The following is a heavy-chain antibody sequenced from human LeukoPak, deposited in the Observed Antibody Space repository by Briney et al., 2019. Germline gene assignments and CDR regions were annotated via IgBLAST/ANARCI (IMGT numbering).Heavy chain of an antibody. Sequence: ASVKVSCKASGYTFTSYGISWVRQAPGQGLEWMGWISAYNGNTNYAQKLQGRVTMNTDTSTSTAYMELRSLRSDDTAVYYCARDQPYDYVWGRDFDYWGQGTLVTVSS. CDR1: GYTFTSYG. CDR2: ISAYNGNT. D-gene: IGHD3-16*01. CDR3: ARDQPYDYVWGRDFDY. V-gene: IGHV1-18*01. J-gene: IGHJ4*02.